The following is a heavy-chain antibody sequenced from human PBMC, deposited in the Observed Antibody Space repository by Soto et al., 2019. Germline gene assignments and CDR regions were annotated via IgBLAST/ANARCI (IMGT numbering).Heavy chain of an antibody. D-gene: IGHD3-16*01. Sequence: SETLSLTCTVSGGSINTYNLFWAWVRQPPGKGLEWIASIHYGGNAYYSPSLTTRATISRDTSKNRVSLELRSVTAADTAVYYCARVNVTFALGGRGTLVTVSS. CDR2: IHYGGNA. J-gene: IGHJ4*02. V-gene: IGHV4-39*01. CDR1: GGSINTYNLF. CDR3: ARVNVTFAL.